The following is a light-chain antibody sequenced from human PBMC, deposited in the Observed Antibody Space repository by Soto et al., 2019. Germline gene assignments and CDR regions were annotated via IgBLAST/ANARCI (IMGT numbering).Light chain of an antibody. CDR2: DVS. J-gene: IGLJ2*01. CDR1: SSDVGGYNY. V-gene: IGLV2-14*01. Sequence: QSALTQPASVSGSPGQSITISCTGTSSDVGGYNYVSWYQQHPGKAPKLMIYDVSNRPSGVSNRLSGSKSGNSASLNISRLQAEDEADYYCSSYTSSSPLVVFGVEPKRTFL. CDR3: SSYTSSSPLVV.